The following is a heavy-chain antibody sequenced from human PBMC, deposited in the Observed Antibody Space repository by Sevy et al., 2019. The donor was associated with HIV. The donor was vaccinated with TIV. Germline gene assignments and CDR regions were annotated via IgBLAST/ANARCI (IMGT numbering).Heavy chain of an antibody. CDR3: ARDKPQGVVIIPGSMWGGVDY. D-gene: IGHD2-2*01. Sequence: ASVKVSGKTFGYTFKTYGISWVRQAPGQGLEWMGWISAYSGDTNFAQKFQGRVTMTTDTSTSTAYMELSSLRSDDTAVYFCARDKPQGVVIIPGSMWGGVDYWGQGTVVTVSS. J-gene: IGHJ4*02. V-gene: IGHV1-18*01. CDR1: GYTFKTYG. CDR2: ISAYSGDT.